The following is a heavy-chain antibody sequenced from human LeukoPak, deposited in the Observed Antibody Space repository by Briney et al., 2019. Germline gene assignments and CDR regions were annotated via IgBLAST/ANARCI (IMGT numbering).Heavy chain of an antibody. Sequence: ASVKVSCKASGYTFTSYGISWVRQAPGQGLEWMGWISAYNGNTNYAQKLQGRVTMTTDTSTSTAYMELRSLRSDDTAVCYCARPPVYSSVWDPFDYWGQGTLVTVSS. CDR1: GYTFTSYG. CDR3: ARPPVYSSVWDPFDY. V-gene: IGHV1-18*01. CDR2: ISAYNGNT. D-gene: IGHD6-19*01. J-gene: IGHJ4*02.